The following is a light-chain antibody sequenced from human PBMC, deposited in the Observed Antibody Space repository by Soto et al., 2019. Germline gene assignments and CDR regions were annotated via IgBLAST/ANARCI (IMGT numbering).Light chain of an antibody. J-gene: IGKJ1*01. CDR2: EAS. Sequence: DIQMTQSPSTLSASVGDRGNISCRASQRISGWLAWYQQKAGKGPKFLIYEASTLQTWVPSRFSGSGSGTEFTLTSSSLHPDDVATYYCQQYSSYPWSFGQWTKVEIK. CDR1: QRISGW. CDR3: QQYSSYPWS. V-gene: IGKV1-5*03.